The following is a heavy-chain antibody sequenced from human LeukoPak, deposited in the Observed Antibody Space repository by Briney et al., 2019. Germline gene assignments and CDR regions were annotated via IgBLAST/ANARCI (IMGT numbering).Heavy chain of an antibody. J-gene: IGHJ6*02. V-gene: IGHV4-34*01. CDR2: INHSGST. CDR3: ARGDYSYDYYYYYGMDV. D-gene: IGHD4-11*01. Sequence: SETLSLTCAVYGGSFSGYYWSWIRQPPGKGLEWIGEINHSGSTNYSPSLKSRVTISVDTSKNQFSLKLSSVTAADTAVYYCARGDYSYDYYYYYGMDVWGQGTTVTVSS. CDR1: GGSFSGYY.